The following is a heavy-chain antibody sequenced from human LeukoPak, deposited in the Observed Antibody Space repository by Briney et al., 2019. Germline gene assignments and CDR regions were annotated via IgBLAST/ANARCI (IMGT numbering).Heavy chain of an antibody. CDR3: AKDLISGGYDSDD. Sequence: PGGSLRLSCAASGFTFSSYEMNWVRQAPGKGLEWISYISSTATTMYYADSVKGRFTISRDNANNSLYLQMNSLRAEDTAVYYCAKDLISGGYDSDDWGQGSLVTVSS. D-gene: IGHD5-12*01. J-gene: IGHJ4*02. V-gene: IGHV3-48*03. CDR2: ISSTATTM. CDR1: GFTFSSYE.